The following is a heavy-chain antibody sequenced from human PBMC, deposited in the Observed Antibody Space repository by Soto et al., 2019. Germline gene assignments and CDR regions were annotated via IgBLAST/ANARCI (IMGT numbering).Heavy chain of an antibody. J-gene: IGHJ6*02. D-gene: IGHD2-15*01. CDR2: IYYSGST. V-gene: IGHV4-30-4*01. CDR1: GGSISSGDDY. Sequence: SETLSLTCTVSGGSISSGDDYWSWIRQPPGKGLEWIGYIYYSGSTYYNPSLKSRVTISVDASKNQFSLKLSSVTAADTAVYYCARDIDPTLRTDYYGMDVWGQGTTVTVSS. CDR3: ARDIDPTLRTDYYGMDV.